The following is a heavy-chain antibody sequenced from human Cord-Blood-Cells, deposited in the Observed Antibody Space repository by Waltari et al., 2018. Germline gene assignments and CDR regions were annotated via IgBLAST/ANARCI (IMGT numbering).Heavy chain of an antibody. Sequence: QLQLQESGPGLAKPSETLSLTCTVSGGSISSSSYYWRWIRQPPGKGLEWIGSIYYSGSTYYNPSLKSRVTISVDTSKNQFSLKLSSVTAADTAVYYCARQGVTMVRRTFDPWGQGTLVTVSS. V-gene: IGHV4-39*01. J-gene: IGHJ5*02. CDR1: GGSISSSSYY. CDR2: IYYSGST. D-gene: IGHD3-10*01. CDR3: ARQGVTMVRRTFDP.